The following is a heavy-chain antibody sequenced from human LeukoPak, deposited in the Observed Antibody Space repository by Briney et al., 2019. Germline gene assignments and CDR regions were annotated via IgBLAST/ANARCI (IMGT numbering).Heavy chain of an antibody. D-gene: IGHD1-26*01. CDR3: ARGPIVGATGDYYYYYMDV. CDR1: GYTFTGPY. V-gene: IGHV1-2*02. CDR2: INPNSGDT. Sequence: GASVKVSCKASGYTFTGPYMHWVRQAPGQGLEWMGWINPNSGDTFYAQKFQGRATMTRDTSISTAYMELSSLRSEDTAVYYCARGPIVGATGDYYYYYMDVWGKGTTVTISS. J-gene: IGHJ6*03.